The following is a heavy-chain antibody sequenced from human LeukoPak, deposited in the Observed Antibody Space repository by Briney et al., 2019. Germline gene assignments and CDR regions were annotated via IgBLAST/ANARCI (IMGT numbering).Heavy chain of an antibody. V-gene: IGHV1-18*01. Sequence: ASVKVSCKASGYIFTTYGISWVRQAPGQGLEWMGWISVYNGKTNYAQRLQGRVTMTTDTSTSTAYMELRSLRSDDTAVYYCARGYSSGWYVDYWGQGTLVTVSS. D-gene: IGHD6-19*01. CDR1: GYIFTTYG. CDR2: ISVYNGKT. J-gene: IGHJ4*02. CDR3: ARGYSSGWYVDY.